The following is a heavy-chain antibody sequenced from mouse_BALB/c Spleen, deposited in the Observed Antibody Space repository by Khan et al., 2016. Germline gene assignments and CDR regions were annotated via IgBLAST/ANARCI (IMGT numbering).Heavy chain of an antibody. D-gene: IGHD2-12*01. J-gene: IGHJ4*01. CDR1: GFTFKTYA. CDR3: VRDAYDAYALDY. CDR2: IRSKSNNFAT. V-gene: IGHV10-1*02. Sequence: EVQLVESGGGLVQPKGSLKLSCAASGFTFKTYAMNWVRQAPGKGLEWIARIRSKSNNFATYYADSVKDRFTISRDDSQNMLSLQMNTLQTEDTAMYYWVRDAYDAYALDYWGQGTSVTVSS.